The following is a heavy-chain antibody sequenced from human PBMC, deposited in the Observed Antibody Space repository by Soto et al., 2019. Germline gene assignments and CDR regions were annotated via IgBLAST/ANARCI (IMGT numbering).Heavy chain of an antibody. CDR1: GFTFRRFA. J-gene: IGHJ4*02. CDR3: VKGEYYYDGSAYYPFDY. CDR2: IDDTTYYT. V-gene: IGHV3-64D*06. D-gene: IGHD3-22*01. Sequence: GGSQRLSCTASGFTFRRFAMHWFRQAPGKGLEYIASIDDTTYYTPYADSGKGRFTISRDNSKNTAYLQMSSLRPEDTAVYYCVKGEYYYDGSAYYPFDYWGQGRMVTVSS.